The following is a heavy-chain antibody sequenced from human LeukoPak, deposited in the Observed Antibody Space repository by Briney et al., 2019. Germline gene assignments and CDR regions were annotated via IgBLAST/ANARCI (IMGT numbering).Heavy chain of an antibody. CDR3: ARSDTPDIVVVVAATAFDY. CDR2: IYYSGST. V-gene: IGHV4-39*01. J-gene: IGHJ4*02. D-gene: IGHD2-15*01. Sequence: NPSETLSLTCTVSGGSISSSSYYWGWIRQPPGKGLEWIGSIYYSGSTYYNPSLKSRVTISVDTSKNQFSLKLSSVTAADTAVYYCARSDTPDIVVVVAATAFDYWGQGTLVTVSS. CDR1: GGSISSSSYY.